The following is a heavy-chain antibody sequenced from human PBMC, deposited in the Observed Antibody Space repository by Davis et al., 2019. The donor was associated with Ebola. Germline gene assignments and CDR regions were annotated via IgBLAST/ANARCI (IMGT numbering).Heavy chain of an antibody. Sequence: ASVKVSCKASGYTFASYEINWVRQAPGQGLEWMGWISTYSSNTNYAQKLQGRVTMTTDTSTSTAYMELRSLRSDDTAVYYCARASTISAGGWFDPWGQGTLVTVSS. J-gene: IGHJ5*02. D-gene: IGHD6-13*01. V-gene: IGHV1-18*01. CDR2: ISTYSSNT. CDR3: ARASTISAGGWFDP. CDR1: GYTFASYE.